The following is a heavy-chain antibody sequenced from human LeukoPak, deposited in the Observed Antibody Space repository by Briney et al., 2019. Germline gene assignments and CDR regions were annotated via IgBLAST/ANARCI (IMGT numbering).Heavy chain of an antibody. D-gene: IGHD3-3*01. V-gene: IGHV3-23*01. Sequence: GGTLRLSCAAPGFTFSSYAMGWVRQAPGKGLEWVSAISGSGGSTYYADSVKGRFTISRDNSKNTLYLQMNSLRAEDTAVYYCAKDRWVYYDFWSGPVAFDIWGQGTMVTVSS. CDR1: GFTFSSYA. CDR2: ISGSGGST. J-gene: IGHJ3*02. CDR3: AKDRWVYYDFWSGPVAFDI.